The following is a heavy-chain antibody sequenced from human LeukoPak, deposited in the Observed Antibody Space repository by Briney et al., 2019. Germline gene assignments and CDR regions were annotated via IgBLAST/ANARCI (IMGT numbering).Heavy chain of an antibody. Sequence: GGPLRLSCAASGFSFSSYAMSWVRQAPGKGLEWVSAISGSGGSTYYADSVKGRFTISRDNSKNTLPLQLNSLRGEDTAVYYCAKYRSGVNDAFDIWGQGTMVTVSS. CDR3: AKYRSGVNDAFDI. V-gene: IGHV3-23*01. J-gene: IGHJ3*02. D-gene: IGHD3-10*01. CDR1: GFSFSSYA. CDR2: ISGSGGST.